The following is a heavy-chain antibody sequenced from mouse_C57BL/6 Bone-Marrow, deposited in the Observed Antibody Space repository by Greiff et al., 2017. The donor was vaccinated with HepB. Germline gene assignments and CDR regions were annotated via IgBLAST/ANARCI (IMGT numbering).Heavy chain of an antibody. CDR2: IWSGGST. Sequence: QVQLQQPGPGLVQPSQSLSITCTVSGFSLTSYGVHWVRQSPGKGLEWLGVIWSGGSTDYNAAFISRLSISKDNSKSQVFFKMNSLQADDTAIYYCAYFYYGNYGYFDVWGTGTTVTVSS. D-gene: IGHD2-1*01. CDR1: GFSLTSYG. V-gene: IGHV2-2*01. CDR3: AYFYYGNYGYFDV. J-gene: IGHJ1*03.